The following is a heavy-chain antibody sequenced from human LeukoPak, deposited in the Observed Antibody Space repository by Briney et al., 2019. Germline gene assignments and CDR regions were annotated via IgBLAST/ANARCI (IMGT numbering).Heavy chain of an antibody. J-gene: IGHJ4*02. CDR1: GFIFSSYA. D-gene: IGHD2-2*01. V-gene: IGHV3-23*01. CDR2: ISGSGGST. CDR3: AKDVTYCSSTSCPGDY. Sequence: QTGGSLRLSCAASGFIFSSYAISWVRQAPGKGLEWVSAISGSGGSTYYADSVKGRFTISRDNSKNTPYLQMNSLRAEDTAVYYCAKDVTYCSSTSCPGDYWGQGTLVTVSS.